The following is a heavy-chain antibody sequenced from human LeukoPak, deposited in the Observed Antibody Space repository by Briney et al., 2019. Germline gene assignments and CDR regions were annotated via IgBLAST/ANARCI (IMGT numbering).Heavy chain of an antibody. Sequence: ASVKVSCKASGYTFTSYDINWVRQATGQGLEWMGWMNPNSGNTGYAQKFQGRVTITRNTSISTAYMELSSLRSEDTAVYYCAKGRRYNILTGHYVSEVDPWGQGTLVTVSS. V-gene: IGHV1-8*03. J-gene: IGHJ5*02. CDR3: AKGRRYNILTGHYVSEVDP. D-gene: IGHD3-9*01. CDR2: MNPNSGNT. CDR1: GYTFTSYD.